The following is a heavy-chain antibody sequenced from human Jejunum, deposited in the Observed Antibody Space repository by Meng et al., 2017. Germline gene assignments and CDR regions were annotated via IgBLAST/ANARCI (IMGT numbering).Heavy chain of an antibody. V-gene: IGHV3-7*04. Sequence: GGSLRLSCEASGFTFSNYRMSWVRQAPGKGLEWVANIKEDGSEKVYVDSVKGRFIISRDNAKNSLFLQMNTLRGDDTAIYYCARGGYQLEYWGQGTPVTVSS. CDR1: GFTFSNYR. CDR3: ARGGYQLEY. CDR2: IKEDGSEK. D-gene: IGHD2-2*01. J-gene: IGHJ4*02.